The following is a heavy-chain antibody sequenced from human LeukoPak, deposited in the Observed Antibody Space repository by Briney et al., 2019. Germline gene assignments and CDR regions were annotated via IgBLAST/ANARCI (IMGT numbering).Heavy chain of an antibody. CDR1: GFTFSSYA. CDR3: VREYSSSSGRAFDI. CDR2: ISGSGGST. Sequence: GGSLRLSCAVSGFTFSSYAMSWVRQAPGKGLEWVSAISGSGGSTYYADSVKGRFTISRDNAKNSLYLQMNSLKTEDTAVYYCVREYSSSSGRAFDIWGQGTMVTVSS. J-gene: IGHJ3*02. V-gene: IGHV3-23*01. D-gene: IGHD6-6*01.